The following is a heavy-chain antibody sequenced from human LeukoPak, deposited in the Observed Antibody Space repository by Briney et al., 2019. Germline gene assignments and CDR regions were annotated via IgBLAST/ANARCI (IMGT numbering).Heavy chain of an antibody. CDR3: ARGPIAAGTSDY. V-gene: IGHV3-66*02. CDR1: GFTVSSNY. CDR2: IYSGGST. Sequence: PGGSLRPSCAASGFTVSSNYMSWVRQAPGKGVGWVSVIYSGGSTYYADSVKGRFTISRDNSKNTLYLQMNSLRAEDTAVYYCARGPIAAGTSDYWGQGTLVTVSS. J-gene: IGHJ4*02. D-gene: IGHD6-13*01.